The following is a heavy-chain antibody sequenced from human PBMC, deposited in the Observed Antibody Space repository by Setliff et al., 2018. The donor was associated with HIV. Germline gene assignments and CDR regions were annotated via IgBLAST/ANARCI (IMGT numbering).Heavy chain of an antibody. CDR3: ARSRAAGFDY. CDR2: ISSSSTSI. Sequence: GGSLSLPCAASGFTFSSYSMNWVRQAPGKGLEWVSSISSSSTSIYYADSVKGRFTISRDNSKDTLYLEMNSLRAEDTAVYYCARSRAAGFDYWGQGTLVTVSS. D-gene: IGHD6-13*01. J-gene: IGHJ4*02. V-gene: IGHV3-21*01. CDR1: GFTFSSYS.